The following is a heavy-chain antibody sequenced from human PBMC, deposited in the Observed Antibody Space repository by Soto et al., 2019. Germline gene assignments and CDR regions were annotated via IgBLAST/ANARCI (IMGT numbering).Heavy chain of an antibody. CDR1: GGSFSGYY. D-gene: IGHD6-19*01. Sequence: SETLSLTCAVYGGSFSGYYWSWIRQPPGKGLEWIGEINHSGSTNYNPSLKSRVTISVDTSKNQFSLKLSSVTAADTAVYYCASGSSGWYWYGMDVWGQGTTVTVSS. V-gene: IGHV4-34*01. CDR3: ASGSSGWYWYGMDV. CDR2: INHSGST. J-gene: IGHJ6*02.